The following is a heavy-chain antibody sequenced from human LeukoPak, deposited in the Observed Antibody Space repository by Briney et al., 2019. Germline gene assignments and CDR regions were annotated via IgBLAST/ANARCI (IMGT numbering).Heavy chain of an antibody. CDR3: ARVPMIATSPRYFQH. J-gene: IGHJ1*01. Sequence: GGSLRLSCAASGFTFSSYWMSWVRQAPGKGLEWVANIKQDGSEKYYVDSVKGRFTISRDNAKNSLYLEMNSLRAEDTAVYYCARVPMIATSPRYFQHWGQGTLVTVSS. V-gene: IGHV3-7*01. D-gene: IGHD6-6*01. CDR2: IKQDGSEK. CDR1: GFTFSSYW.